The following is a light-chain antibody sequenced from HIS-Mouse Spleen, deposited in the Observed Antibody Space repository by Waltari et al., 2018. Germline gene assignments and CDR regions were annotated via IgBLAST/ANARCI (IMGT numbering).Light chain of an antibody. CDR3: YSTDSSGNHRV. Sequence: SYELTQPPSVSVSPGQTARITCSGDALPKKYAYWYQQKSGQAPVLVIYEDSKRPSGIAESFYSSSSGTMATLTISGAQVEDEADYYCYSTDSSGNHRVFGGGTKLTVL. J-gene: IGLJ2*01. V-gene: IGLV3-10*01. CDR1: ALPKKY. CDR2: EDS.